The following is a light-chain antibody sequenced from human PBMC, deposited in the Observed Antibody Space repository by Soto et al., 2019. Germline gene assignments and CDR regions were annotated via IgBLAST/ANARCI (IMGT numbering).Light chain of an antibody. V-gene: IGKV3-11*01. J-gene: IGKJ5*01. Sequence: EIVLTQSPATLSLSPGERATLSCRASQSVSSYLAWYQQKPGQSPRLLIYDASNRATGIPARFSGSGSGTDFTLTISSLEPEDFAVYYCQERSNWPPETFGQGTRLEMK. CDR3: QERSNWPPET. CDR2: DAS. CDR1: QSVSSY.